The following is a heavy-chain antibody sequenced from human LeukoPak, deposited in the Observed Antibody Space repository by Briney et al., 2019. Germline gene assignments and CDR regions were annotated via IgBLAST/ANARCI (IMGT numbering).Heavy chain of an antibody. V-gene: IGHV3-23*01. Sequence: PGGSLRLSCVDSGFTFSCYDMSWVRQIPGKGLEWVSAISASGGSTYYADSVKGRFTISRYNSKSTLYLQMNSLRAEDTAIFYCARDLNRNWFDPWGQGTLVTVSS. J-gene: IGHJ5*02. CDR2: ISASGGST. CDR1: GFTFSCYD. CDR3: ARDLNRNWFDP. D-gene: IGHD1-14*01.